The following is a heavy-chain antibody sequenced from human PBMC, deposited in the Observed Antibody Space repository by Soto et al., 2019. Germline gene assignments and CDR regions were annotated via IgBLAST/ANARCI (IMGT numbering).Heavy chain of an antibody. CDR1: GGSISSGGYY. CDR3: ARGGDYGDYGMSAFDI. CDR2: IYYSGST. Sequence: SETLFLTCTVSGGSISSGGYYWSWIRQHPGKGLEWIGYIYYSGSTYYNPSLKSRVTISVDTSKNQFSLKLSSVTAADTAVYYCARGGDYGDYGMSAFDIWGQGTMVTVSS. V-gene: IGHV4-31*03. J-gene: IGHJ3*02. D-gene: IGHD4-17*01.